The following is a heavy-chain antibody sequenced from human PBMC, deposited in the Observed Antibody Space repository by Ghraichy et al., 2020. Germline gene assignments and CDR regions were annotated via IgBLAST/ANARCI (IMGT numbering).Heavy chain of an antibody. CDR3: ARDRHGDYGMDV. Sequence: GGSLRLSCAASGFTFSSYGMHWVRQAPGKGLEWVAVIWYDGSNKYYADSVKGRFTISRDNSKNTLYLQMNSLRAEDTAVYYCARDRHGDYGMDVWGQGTTVTVSS. D-gene: IGHD4-17*01. CDR2: IWYDGSNK. CDR1: GFTFSSYG. J-gene: IGHJ6*02. V-gene: IGHV3-33*01.